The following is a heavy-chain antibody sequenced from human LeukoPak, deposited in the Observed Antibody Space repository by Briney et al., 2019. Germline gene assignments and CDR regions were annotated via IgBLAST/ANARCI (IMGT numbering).Heavy chain of an antibody. Sequence: SETLSLTCTVSGGSISSYYWSWIRQPPGKGLEWIGYIYYSGSTNYNPSLKSRATISVDTSKNQFSLKLSSVTAADTAVYYCARGSLYSGSYYRVGLNWFDPWGQGTLVTVSS. V-gene: IGHV4-59*01. CDR3: ARGSLYSGSYYRVGLNWFDP. CDR1: GGSISSYY. D-gene: IGHD1-26*01. CDR2: IYYSGST. J-gene: IGHJ5*02.